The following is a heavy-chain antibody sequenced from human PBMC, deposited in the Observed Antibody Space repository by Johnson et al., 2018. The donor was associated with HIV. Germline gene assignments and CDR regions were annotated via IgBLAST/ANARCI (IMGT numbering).Heavy chain of an antibody. CDR2: IWYDGSNK. CDR1: GFTFSSYA. Sequence: QVQLVESGGGVVQPGRSLRLSCAASGFTFSSYAMHWVRQAPGKGLEWVAVIWYDGSNKYYADSVKGRFTISRDNSKNMLYLQMNSLRAEDTAVYYCAKETRDSRSAFDIWGQGTMVTVSS. D-gene: IGHD3-22*01. CDR3: AKETRDSRSAFDI. V-gene: IGHV3-30*04. J-gene: IGHJ3*02.